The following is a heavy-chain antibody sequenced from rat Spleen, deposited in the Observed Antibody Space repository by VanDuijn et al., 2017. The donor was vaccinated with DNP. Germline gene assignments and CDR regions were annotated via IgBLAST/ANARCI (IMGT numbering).Heavy chain of an antibody. Sequence: EVKLVESGGGLVQPGRSLKLSCAASGFIFSNYWMTWIRQAPGKGLEWVASITNTDDSTYYSDSVKGRFTISRDNAKNTLYLQMDSLRSEDTATYYCTTGYGGYGYWGQGVMVTVSS. CDR1: GFIFSNYW. CDR3: TTGYGGYGY. J-gene: IGHJ2*01. CDR2: ITNTDDST. D-gene: IGHD1-11*01. V-gene: IGHV5-31*01.